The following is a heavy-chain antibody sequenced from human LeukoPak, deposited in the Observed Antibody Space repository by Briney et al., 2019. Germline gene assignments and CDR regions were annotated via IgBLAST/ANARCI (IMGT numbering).Heavy chain of an antibody. Sequence: SETLSLTCSVSGDSMRSWYWSWVRQPPGTGLGWIGYIYYSGSTDYNPSLKSRVTMSIDTSKKQFSLELISVTAADTAVYYCARGAWDTAQREPFDYWGQGTLVTVSS. CDR2: IYYSGST. CDR1: GDSMRSWY. D-gene: IGHD5-18*01. CDR3: ARGAWDTAQREPFDY. V-gene: IGHV4-59*01. J-gene: IGHJ4*02.